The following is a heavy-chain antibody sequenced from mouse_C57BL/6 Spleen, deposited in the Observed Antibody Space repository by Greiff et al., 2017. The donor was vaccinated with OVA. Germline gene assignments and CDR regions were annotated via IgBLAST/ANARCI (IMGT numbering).Heavy chain of an antibody. V-gene: IGHV5-17*01. CDR2: ISSGSSTI. Sequence: EVMLVESGGGLVKPGGSLKLSCAASGFTFSDYGMHWVRQAPEKGLEWVAYISSGSSTIYYADTVKGRFTISRDNAKNTLFLQMTSLRSEDTAMYYCARKSGNYLWYFDVWGTGTTVTVSS. CDR3: ARKSGNYLWYFDV. D-gene: IGHD2-1*01. CDR1: GFTFSDYG. J-gene: IGHJ1*03.